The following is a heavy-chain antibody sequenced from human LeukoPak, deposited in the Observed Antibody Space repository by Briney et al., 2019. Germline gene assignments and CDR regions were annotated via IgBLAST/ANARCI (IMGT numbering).Heavy chain of an antibody. Sequence: PGGSLRLSCAASGFTFSSYEMNWVRQAPGKGLEWVSYISSSGSTIYYADSVKGRFTISRDNAKNTLYLQMNSLRAEDTAVYYCARDDYYDSSGYSENYWGQGTLVTVSS. CDR1: GFTFSSYE. D-gene: IGHD3-22*01. J-gene: IGHJ4*02. CDR3: ARDDYYDSSGYSENY. V-gene: IGHV3-48*03. CDR2: ISSSGSTI.